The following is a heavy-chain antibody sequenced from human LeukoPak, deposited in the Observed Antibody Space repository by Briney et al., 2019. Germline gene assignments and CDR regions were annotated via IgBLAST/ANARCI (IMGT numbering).Heavy chain of an antibody. D-gene: IGHD1-1*01. V-gene: IGHV1-2*02. CDR2: INPNSGGT. CDR3: ARDSEATGWGYFDY. CDR1: GYTFTSYY. J-gene: IGHJ4*02. Sequence: GASVKVSCKASGYTFTSYYIHWVRQAPGQGLEWMGWINPNSGGTKYAQNFQDRVTMTRDTSINTAYMELSNLKSDDTAVYYCARDSEATGWGYFDYWGQGTLVTASS.